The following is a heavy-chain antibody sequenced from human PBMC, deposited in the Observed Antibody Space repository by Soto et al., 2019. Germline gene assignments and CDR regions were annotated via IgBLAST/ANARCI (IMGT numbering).Heavy chain of an antibody. D-gene: IGHD6-19*01. J-gene: IGHJ4*02. V-gene: IGHV3-23*01. CDR1: GFKFNKYA. Sequence: EVQLLESGGGLVRPGESLRLSCAASGFKFNKYAMSWVRQAPGEGLEWVSGISCCGGTASYADSVKGRFTIARDDSKNTLYVHMNSLRVEDTAEYYCAKADGEQWLLPHLENWGRGTLVTVS. CDR3: AKADGEQWLLPHLEN. CDR2: ISCCGGTA.